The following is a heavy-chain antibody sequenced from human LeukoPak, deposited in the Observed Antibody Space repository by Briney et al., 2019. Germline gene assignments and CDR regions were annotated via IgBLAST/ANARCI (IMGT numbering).Heavy chain of an antibody. CDR2: INAGNGDT. CDR1: GYTFISYG. D-gene: IGHD4-23*01. V-gene: IGHV1-3*01. J-gene: IGHJ4*02. Sequence: ASVKVSCKASGYTFISYGIYWVRQAPGQRLEWMGWINAGNGDTKYSLKFQGRVTITRDTSASTAYMEVSNLRSEDTAVYYCARGGYGGPSNYWGQGTLVTVSS. CDR3: ARGGYGGPSNY.